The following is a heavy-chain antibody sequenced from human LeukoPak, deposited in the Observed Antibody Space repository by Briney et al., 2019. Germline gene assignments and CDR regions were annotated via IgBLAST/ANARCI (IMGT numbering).Heavy chain of an antibody. V-gene: IGHV3-21*01. D-gene: IGHD3-9*01. CDR3: ARASSKQLAGYLPDGFDI. CDR1: GFTFSNYN. CDR2: ISSSGTYV. Sequence: GGSLRLSCAASGFTFSNYNMDWVRQAPGKGPEWVSSISSSGTYVYYADSVKGRFTISRDNAKNSLSLQMNSLGADDAAVYYCARASSKQLAGYLPDGFDIWGQGTMVTVSS. J-gene: IGHJ3*02.